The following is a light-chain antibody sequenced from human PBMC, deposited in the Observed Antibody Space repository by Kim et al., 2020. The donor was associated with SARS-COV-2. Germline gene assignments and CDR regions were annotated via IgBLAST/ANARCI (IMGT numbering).Light chain of an antibody. CDR1: KLGDKY. J-gene: IGLJ1*01. V-gene: IGLV3-1*01. CDR3: QAWDSSTAV. Sequence: VSPGQTASITCSGDKLGDKYAYWYQQKPGQSPVLVIYQDSKRPSGIPERFSGSNSGNTATLTISGTQAMDEADYYCQAWDSSTAVFGTGTKVTVL. CDR2: QDS.